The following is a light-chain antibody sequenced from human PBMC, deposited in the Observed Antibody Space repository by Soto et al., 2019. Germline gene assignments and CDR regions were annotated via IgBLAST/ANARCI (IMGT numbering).Light chain of an antibody. J-gene: IGKJ4*01. CDR1: QTISIN. Sequence: EMAMTQSPATLSVSPGERATLSCKTSQTISINLAWYQQKPGQAPRLLISGASTRATAIPARFSGSGSGTDFNLTISSLQPEDFAVYYCQQYKDWPPTFGGGTKVDI. V-gene: IGKV3-15*01. CDR3: QQYKDWPPT. CDR2: GAS.